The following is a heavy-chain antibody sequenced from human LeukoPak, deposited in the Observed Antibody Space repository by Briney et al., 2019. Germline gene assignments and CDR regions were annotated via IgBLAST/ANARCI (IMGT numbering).Heavy chain of an antibody. CDR2: IYYSGST. D-gene: IGHD2-8*02. CDR3: ARIRPGLVEPYYFDY. V-gene: IGHV4-59*12. J-gene: IGHJ4*02. Sequence: SETLSLTCTVSGGSISSYYWSWIRKPPGKGLEWIGYIYYSGSTNYNPSLTSRVTISVDTSKNQFSLKLSSVTAADTAVYFCARIRPGLVEPYYFDYWGQGTLLTVSS. CDR1: GGSISSYY.